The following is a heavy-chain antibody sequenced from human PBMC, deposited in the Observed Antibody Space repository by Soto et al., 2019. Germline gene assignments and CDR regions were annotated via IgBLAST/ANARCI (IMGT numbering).Heavy chain of an antibody. D-gene: IGHD7-27*01. CDR3: ARRWGTSFDY. J-gene: IGHJ4*02. CDR1: GGSISSYY. CDR2: IYYSGST. V-gene: IGHV4-59*01. Sequence: SETLSLTCTVSGGSISSYYWSWIRQPPGKGLEWIGYIYYSGSTNYNPSLKSRVTISVDTSKNQFSLKLSSVTAADTAVYYCARRWGTSFDYWGQGTLVTVSS.